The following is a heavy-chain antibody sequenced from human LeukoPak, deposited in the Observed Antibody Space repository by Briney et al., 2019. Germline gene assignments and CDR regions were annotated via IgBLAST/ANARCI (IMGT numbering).Heavy chain of an antibody. Sequence: GGSLRLSCAASGFTFSSYAMSWVRQAPGKGLEWVSAISGSGGSTYYADSVKGRFTISRDNSKNTLYLQMNSLGAEDTAVYYCAKDSIWFGELELDYWGQGTLVTVSS. V-gene: IGHV3-23*01. J-gene: IGHJ4*02. CDR2: ISGSGGST. CDR3: AKDSIWFGELELDY. CDR1: GFTFSSYA. D-gene: IGHD3-10*01.